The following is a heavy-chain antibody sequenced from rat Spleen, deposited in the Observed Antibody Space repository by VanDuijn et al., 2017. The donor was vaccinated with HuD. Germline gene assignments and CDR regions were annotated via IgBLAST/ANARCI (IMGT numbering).Heavy chain of an antibody. V-gene: IGHV5-25*01. CDR3: ARHGRGERTYYYVLDA. CDR2: ISTAGGNT. Sequence: EVQLVESGGGLVQPGRSLKLSCAASGFTFSNYYMAWVRQAPTKGLEWVAYISTAGGNTYYRDSVRGRFTISRDNAKSILYLQMDSLQSEDTATYYCARHGRGERTYYYVLDAWGQGASVTVSS. J-gene: IGHJ4*01. CDR1: GFTFSNYY. D-gene: IGHD4-3*01.